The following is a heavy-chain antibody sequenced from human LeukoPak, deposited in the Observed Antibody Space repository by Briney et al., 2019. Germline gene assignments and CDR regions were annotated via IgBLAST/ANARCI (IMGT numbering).Heavy chain of an antibody. CDR2: TWSDGVAK. CDR3: TKETNAFDA. D-gene: IGHD1-7*01. Sequence: GGSLRLSCAPSGLSVSTSVIHWVRQIPGRGLQWVAGTWSDGVAKYYEASVKGRFTISIDRSKNIVFLQMNNLRAEDTAVNHCTKETNAFDAWGQGTLVTV. V-gene: IGHV3-33*03. J-gene: IGHJ3*01. CDR1: GLSVSTSV.